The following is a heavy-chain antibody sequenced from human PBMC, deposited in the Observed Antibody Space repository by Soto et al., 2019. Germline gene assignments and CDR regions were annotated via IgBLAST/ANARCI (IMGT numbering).Heavy chain of an antibody. Sequence: QITLKESGPTLVKPTQTLTLTCTFSGFSLSTSGVGVGWIRQPPGKALEWVALIYWDDDKRYSPSLKSRLTITKATTKSQVVLTMTNVDPVDTATYYCAHRRSRSSTYYFDYWGQGTLVTVSS. CDR2: IYWDDDK. CDR1: GFSLSTSGVG. CDR3: AHRRSRSSTYYFDY. V-gene: IGHV2-5*02. D-gene: IGHD2-2*01. J-gene: IGHJ4*02.